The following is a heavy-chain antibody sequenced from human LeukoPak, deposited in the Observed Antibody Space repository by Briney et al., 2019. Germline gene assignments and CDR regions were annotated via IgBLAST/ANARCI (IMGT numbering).Heavy chain of an antibody. CDR2: ISYDGSNK. D-gene: IGHD6-6*01. V-gene: IGHV3-30-3*01. Sequence: PGGSLRLSCAASGFTFSSYAIHWVRQAPGKGLGWVAVISYDGSNKYYAEYVKGRFTISRDNSKNMLYLQMNSLRAEDTAVYYCARDAFSSSSSSFPLDYWGQGTLVTVSS. J-gene: IGHJ4*02. CDR3: ARDAFSSSSSSFPLDY. CDR1: GFTFSSYA.